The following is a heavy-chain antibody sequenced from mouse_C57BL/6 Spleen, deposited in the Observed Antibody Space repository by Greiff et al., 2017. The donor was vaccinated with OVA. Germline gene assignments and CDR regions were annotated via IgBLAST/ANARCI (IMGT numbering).Heavy chain of an antibody. CDR2: IYPSDSET. CDR1: GYTFTSYW. V-gene: IGHV1-61*01. Sequence: QVQLQQPGAELVRPGSSVKLSCKASGYTFTSYWMDWVKQRPGQGLEWIGNIYPSDSETHYNQKFKDKATLTVDKSSSTAYMQLSSLTSEDSAVYYCASKLREAMDYWGQGTSVTVSS. J-gene: IGHJ4*01. CDR3: ASKLREAMDY.